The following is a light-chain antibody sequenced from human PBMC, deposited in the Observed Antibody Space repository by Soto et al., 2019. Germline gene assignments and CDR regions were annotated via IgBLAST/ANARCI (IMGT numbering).Light chain of an antibody. CDR2: RGT. V-gene: IGLV2-14*02. Sequence: QSVLAQPASVSGSPGQSITISCTGTSSDVGAYDAVSWYQQHPGKAPQVIIYRGTKRPSGVSTRFSGSKSGDTASLTISGLQAEDEADYYCHSHTTRNSLVFGTGTKVTVL. CDR1: SSDVGAYDA. CDR3: HSHTTRNSLV. J-gene: IGLJ1*01.